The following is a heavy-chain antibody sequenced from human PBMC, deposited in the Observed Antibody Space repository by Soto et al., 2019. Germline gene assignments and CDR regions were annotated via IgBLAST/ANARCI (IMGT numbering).Heavy chain of an antibody. Sequence: ASVKVSCKASGYTFINFFIHWVRQAPGQGLGWVGIINPSGGATTYPQKFQGRVTMTRDTSTSTVYMDVSSLRFDDTAVYYCARSHCSGGSCYLGDFDIWG. CDR2: INPSGGAT. CDR3: ARSHCSGGSCYLGDFDI. V-gene: IGHV1-46*01. CDR1: GYTFINFF. D-gene: IGHD2-15*01. J-gene: IGHJ3*02.